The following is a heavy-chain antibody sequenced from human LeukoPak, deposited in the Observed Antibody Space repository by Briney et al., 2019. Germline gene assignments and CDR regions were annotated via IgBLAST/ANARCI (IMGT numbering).Heavy chain of an antibody. CDR2: ISHDGSNK. V-gene: IGHV3-30-3*01. CDR3: ARDLGTSSHYYYGMDV. CDR1: GFTFSSYA. J-gene: IGHJ6*04. Sequence: PGRSLRLSCAASGFTFSSYAMHWVRQVPGKGLEWVAVISHDGSNKYYADSVKGRFTISRDNSKNTLYLQMNSLRAEDTTVYYCARDLGTSSHYYYGMDVWGKGTTVTVSS. D-gene: IGHD2-2*01.